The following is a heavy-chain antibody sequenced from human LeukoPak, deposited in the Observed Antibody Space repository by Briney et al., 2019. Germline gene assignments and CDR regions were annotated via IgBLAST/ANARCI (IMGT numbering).Heavy chain of an antibody. CDR3: ARDSSWSFDY. J-gene: IGHJ4*02. CDR1: GGSISTYY. D-gene: IGHD3-10*01. V-gene: IGHV3-48*01. CDR2: IGGNIG. Sequence: PSETLSLTCTVSGGSISTYYWNWVRQAPGKGPEWVSHIGGNIGYSDSVKGRFTISRDNARNSLYLQMNSLRAEDTAVYYCARDSSWSFDYWGQGTLVTVPS.